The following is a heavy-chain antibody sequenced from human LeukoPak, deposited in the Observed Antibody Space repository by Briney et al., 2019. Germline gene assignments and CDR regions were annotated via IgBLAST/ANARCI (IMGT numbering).Heavy chain of an antibody. D-gene: IGHD3-9*01. Sequence: GGSLGLSCVASGFTFSNAWMSWVRQSPGKGLEWVGRIKSKTDGGTTDYAAPVKGRFTISRDDSKNKLYLQMNSLKTEDTAVYYCTTDLKVDYDILTGYYLNDYWGQGTLVTVSS. CDR2: IKSKTDGGTT. V-gene: IGHV3-15*01. CDR1: GFTFSNAW. CDR3: TTDLKVDYDILTGYYLNDY. J-gene: IGHJ4*02.